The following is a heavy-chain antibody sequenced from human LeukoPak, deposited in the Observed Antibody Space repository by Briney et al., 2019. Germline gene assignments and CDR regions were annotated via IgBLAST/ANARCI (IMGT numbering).Heavy chain of an antibody. CDR3: ATDRQPSRYLGLWS. CDR1: GFTFRSHW. CDR2: IDLDGGEK. V-gene: IGHV3-7*01. D-gene: IGHD5-18*01. Sequence: GGSLRLSCAASGFTFRSHWMSWVRLAPGKGLEWVANIDLDGGEKYYVDSVKGRFTISRDNTKNSLYLQMNSLRAEDTAVYYCATDRQPSRYLGLWSWGPGTLVTVSS. J-gene: IGHJ4*02.